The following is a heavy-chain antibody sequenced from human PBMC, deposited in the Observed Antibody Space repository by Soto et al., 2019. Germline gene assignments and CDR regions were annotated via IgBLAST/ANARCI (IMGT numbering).Heavy chain of an antibody. V-gene: IGHV1-2*02. CDR1: GYTFIDYY. Sequence: QVQLVQSGAEVKKPGASVKVSCKASGYTFIDYYIHWVRQAPGQGLEWMGWVNPRNGATNYAQKYQGRVAIIRDTSIKRAYMELTGLTFADTAVYSCAKLPPPSLYDYGMDVWGRGTTVTVSS. CDR2: VNPRNGAT. D-gene: IGHD2-15*01. J-gene: IGHJ6*02. CDR3: AKLPPPSLYDYGMDV.